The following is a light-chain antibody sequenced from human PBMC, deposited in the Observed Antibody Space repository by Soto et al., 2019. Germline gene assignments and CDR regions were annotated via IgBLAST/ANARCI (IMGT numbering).Light chain of an antibody. V-gene: IGKV3-20*01. CDR1: QSVSSSY. CDR2: GAS. J-gene: IGKJ2*01. CDR3: QQYGSSPPYT. Sequence: EIVLTQSPGTLSLSPGERATLSCRASQSVSSSYLAWYQQKPGQAPRLLIYGASSRATGIPDRFSGSGSGTDFTLPIRRLEPEDSAVYYCQQYGSSPPYTFGQGTKLEIK.